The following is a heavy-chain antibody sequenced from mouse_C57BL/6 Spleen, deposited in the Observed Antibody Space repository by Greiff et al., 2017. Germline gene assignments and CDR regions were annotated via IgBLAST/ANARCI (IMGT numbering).Heavy chain of an antibody. CDR3: ARETTRLDY. J-gene: IGHJ2*01. Sequence: ESGPGLVKPSQSLSLTCSVTGYSITRGYYWNWIRQFPGNKLEWMGYISYDGSNNYNPSLKNRISITRDTSKNQFFLKLNSVTTEDTATYYCARETTRLDYWGQGTTLTVSS. V-gene: IGHV3-6*01. CDR1: GYSITRGYY. D-gene: IGHD2-1*01. CDR2: ISYDGSN.